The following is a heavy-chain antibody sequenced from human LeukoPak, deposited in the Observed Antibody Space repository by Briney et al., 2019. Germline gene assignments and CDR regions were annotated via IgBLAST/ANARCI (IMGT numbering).Heavy chain of an antibody. CDR2: INPNSGGT. CDR3: ARKTAYGDFVDY. Sequence: ASVKVSCKASGYTFTGYYMHWVRQAPGQVLEWMGWINPNSGGTNYAQKFQGRVTMTRDTSISTAYMELSRLRSDDTAVYYCARKTAYGDFVDYWGQGTLVTVSS. D-gene: IGHD4-17*01. J-gene: IGHJ4*02. CDR1: GYTFTGYY. V-gene: IGHV1-2*02.